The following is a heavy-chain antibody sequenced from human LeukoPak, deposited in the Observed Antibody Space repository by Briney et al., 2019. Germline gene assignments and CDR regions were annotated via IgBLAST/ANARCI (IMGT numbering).Heavy chain of an antibody. D-gene: IGHD2-15*01. CDR2: INPNSGGT. CDR3: ARARLDCSGGSCYLRY. V-gene: IGHV1-2*02. CDR1: GYTFTGYY. Sequence: ASVKVSCKASGYTFTGYYMHWVRQAPGQGLEWMGWINPNSGGTNYAQKFQGRVTMTRDTSISTAYMELSRLRSDDTAVYYCARARLDCSGGSCYLRYWGQGTLVTVSS. J-gene: IGHJ4*02.